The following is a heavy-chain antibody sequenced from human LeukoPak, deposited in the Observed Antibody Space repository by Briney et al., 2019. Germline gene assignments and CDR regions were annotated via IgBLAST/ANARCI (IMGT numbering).Heavy chain of an antibody. D-gene: IGHD3-10*01. CDR2: IRYDGTNR. CDR1: GFTFSSYG. J-gene: IGHJ6*03. CDR3: ANIADGSQYPPSGPLYYSYFYMDV. Sequence: GGSLRLSCAASGFTFSSYGMHWVRQAPGKGLEWVAFIRYDGTNRYHADSVKGRFTISRDNSKNTLYLQMNSLRAEDTAVYYCANIADGSQYPPSGPLYYSYFYMDVWGKGTTVTISS. V-gene: IGHV3-30*02.